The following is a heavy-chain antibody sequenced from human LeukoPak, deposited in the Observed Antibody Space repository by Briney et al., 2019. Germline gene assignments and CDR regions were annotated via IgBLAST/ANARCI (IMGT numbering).Heavy chain of an antibody. CDR2: ISGSGGST. J-gene: IGHJ4*02. Sequence: GGSLRLSCAASGFTFSSYAMSWVRQAPGKGLEWVSAISGSGGSTYYADSVKGRFTISRDNSKNTLYLQMNSLRAEDTAIYYCAKVSTYDSSGSLYWGQGTLVTVSS. CDR3: AKVSTYDSSGSLY. D-gene: IGHD3-22*01. V-gene: IGHV3-23*01. CDR1: GFTFSSYA.